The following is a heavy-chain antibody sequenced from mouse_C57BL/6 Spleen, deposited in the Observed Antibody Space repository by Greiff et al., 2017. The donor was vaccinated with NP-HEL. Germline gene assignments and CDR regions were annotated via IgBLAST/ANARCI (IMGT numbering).Heavy chain of an antibody. J-gene: IGHJ1*03. V-gene: IGHV3-1*01. CDR1: GYSITSGYD. D-gene: IGHD1-1*01. CDR3: ARGSSGGYFDV. CDR2: ISYSGST. Sequence: VQLKQSGPGMVKPSQSLSLTCTVTGYSITSGYDWHWIRHFPGNKLEWMGYISYSGSTNYNPSLKSRISITHDTSKNHFFLKLNSVTTEDTATYYCARGSSGGYFDVWGTGTTVTVSS.